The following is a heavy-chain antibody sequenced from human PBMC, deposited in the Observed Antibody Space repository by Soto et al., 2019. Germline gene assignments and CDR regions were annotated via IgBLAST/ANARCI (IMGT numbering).Heavy chain of an antibody. CDR1: GFTFSSYA. J-gene: IGHJ4*02. Sequence: PGVSLRLSFAASGFTFSSYAMHWVRQAPGKGLEWVAVISYDGSNKYYADSVKGRFTISRDNSKNTLYLQMNSLRAEDTAVYYSARDLRVGATFSVLFDYWGQGTLVTVSS. CDR2: ISYDGSNK. D-gene: IGHD1-26*01. V-gene: IGHV3-30-3*01. CDR3: ARDLRVGATFSVLFDY.